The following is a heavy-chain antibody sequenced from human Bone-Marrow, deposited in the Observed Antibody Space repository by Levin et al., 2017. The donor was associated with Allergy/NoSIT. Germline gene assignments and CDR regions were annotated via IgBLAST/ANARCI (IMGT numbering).Heavy chain of an antibody. V-gene: IGHV5-51*01. Sequence: GGSLRLSCKGSGYTFTSYWIGWVRQMPGKGLEWMGIIYPGDSNIKYSPSFEGQVVFSADTSINTAYLQWHSLKTSDTGTYFCARPSAAGDGSDFDYWGQGTQVIVS. CDR1: GYTFTSYW. J-gene: IGHJ4*02. CDR3: ARPSAAGDGSDFDY. D-gene: IGHD3-10*01. CDR2: IYPGDSNI.